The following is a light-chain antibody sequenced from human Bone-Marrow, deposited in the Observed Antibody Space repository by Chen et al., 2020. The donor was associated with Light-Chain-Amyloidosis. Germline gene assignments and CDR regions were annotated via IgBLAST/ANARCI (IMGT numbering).Light chain of an antibody. CDR2: GSS. J-gene: IGKJ4*01. V-gene: IGKV3-20*01. Sequence: EIVLTQFPGTLSLSPGEGANLPCRTSQTISSNYLTWYQQKFGQAPRLLIYGSSSRATGIPDRFTGSGSGTDFTLTINRLEPEDFAMYYCQQYGTSPLTFGGGIKVEIK. CDR3: QQYGTSPLT. CDR1: QTISSNY.